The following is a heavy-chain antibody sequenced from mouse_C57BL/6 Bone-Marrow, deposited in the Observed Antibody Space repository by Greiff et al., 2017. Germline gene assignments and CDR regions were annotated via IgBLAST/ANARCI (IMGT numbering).Heavy chain of an antibody. CDR3: TTRYYDGYRYYFDY. CDR1: GFNIKDDY. J-gene: IGHJ2*01. Sequence: EVQLQESGAELVRPGASVKLSCTASGFNIKDDYMHWVKQRPEQGLEWIGWIDPENGDTESASKFQGKATITADTSSNTAYLQLSSLTSEDTAVYYCTTRYYDGYRYYFDYWGQGTTLTVSS. D-gene: IGHD2-3*01. V-gene: IGHV14-4*01. CDR2: IDPENGDT.